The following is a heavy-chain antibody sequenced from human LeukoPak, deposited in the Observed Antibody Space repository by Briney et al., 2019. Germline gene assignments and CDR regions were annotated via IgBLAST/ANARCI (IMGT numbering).Heavy chain of an antibody. CDR2: IYYSGST. CDR1: GGSISSYY. J-gene: IGHJ4*02. CDR3: ARGSQLWLPFDY. D-gene: IGHD5-18*01. V-gene: IGHV4-59*01. Sequence: SETLSLTCTVSGGSISSYYWSWIRQPPGKGLEWIGYIYYSGSTNYDPSLKSRVTISVDTSKNQFSLKLSSVTAADTAVYYCARGSQLWLPFDYWGQGTLVTVSS.